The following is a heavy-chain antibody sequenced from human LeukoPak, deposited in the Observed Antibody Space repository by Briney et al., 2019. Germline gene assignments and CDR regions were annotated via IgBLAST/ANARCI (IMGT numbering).Heavy chain of an antibody. CDR1: GFTFSSYE. CDR3: AREVTMVRGGEVGRLDY. V-gene: IGHV3-48*03. D-gene: IGHD3-10*01. CDR2: ISSSGSTI. J-gene: IGHJ4*02. Sequence: PGGSLRLSCAASGFTFSSYEMNWVRQAPGKGLEWVSYISSSGSTIYYADSVKGRFTISRDNSKNTLYLQMNSLRAEDTAVYYCAREVTMVRGGEVGRLDYWGQGTLVTVSS.